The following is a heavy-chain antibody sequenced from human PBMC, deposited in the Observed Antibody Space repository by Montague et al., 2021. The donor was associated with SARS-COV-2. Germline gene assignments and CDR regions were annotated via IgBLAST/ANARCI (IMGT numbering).Heavy chain of an antibody. V-gene: IGHV4-39*01. J-gene: IGHJ3*02. Sequence: SETLSLTCIVSGGSISSNTYYWGWLRQAPGKGLEWIGSIHYSGSSTHYHPSLKSRVTISVDTSNNQFYLQLRSVTAADTAVYWCARHDAAGWDDADAFDIWGQGTMVTVSS. CDR2: IHYSGSST. D-gene: IGHD1-1*01. CDR3: ARHDAAGWDDADAFDI. CDR1: GGSISSNTYY.